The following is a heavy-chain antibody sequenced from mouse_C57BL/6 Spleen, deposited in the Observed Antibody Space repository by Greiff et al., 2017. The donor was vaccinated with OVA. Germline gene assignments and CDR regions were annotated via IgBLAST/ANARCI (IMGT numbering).Heavy chain of an antibody. J-gene: IGHJ1*03. CDR3: ARGTTTGVAPYWYFDV. D-gene: IGHD1-1*01. Sequence: EVQLVESGGGLVKPGGSLKLSCAASGFTFRSYAMSWVRQTPEKRLEWVATISDGGSYTYYPDNVKGRFTISRDNAKNNLYLQMSHLKSEDTAMYYCARGTTTGVAPYWYFDVWGTGTTVTVSS. V-gene: IGHV5-4*01. CDR2: ISDGGSYT. CDR1: GFTFRSYA.